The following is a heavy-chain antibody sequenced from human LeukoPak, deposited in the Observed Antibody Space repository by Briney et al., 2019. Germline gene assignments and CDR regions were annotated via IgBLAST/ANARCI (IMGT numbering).Heavy chain of an antibody. CDR2: ISTSSSTT. Sequence: GSLRLSGAASGFTFSSYNMNWVRQAPGKGLEWVSDISTSSSTTYYADSVKGRFTISRDNAKNSLYLQMNSLRAEDTAVYCCARDANFYFYYGMDVWGQGTTVTVSS. D-gene: IGHD2-15*01. J-gene: IGHJ6*02. CDR1: GFTFSSYN. V-gene: IGHV3-48*01. CDR3: ARDANFYFYYGMDV.